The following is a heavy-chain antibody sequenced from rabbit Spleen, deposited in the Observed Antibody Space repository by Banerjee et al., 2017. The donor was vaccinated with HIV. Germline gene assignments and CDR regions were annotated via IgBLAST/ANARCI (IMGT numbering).Heavy chain of an antibody. CDR3: AKSINTIWVSCNL. J-gene: IGHJ4*01. D-gene: IGHD2-1*01. CDR1: GFSFSSGYY. Sequence: QEQLEESGGDLVKPEGSLTLTCTASGFSFSSGYYMCWVRQAPGKGLEWIACIYPGDGATYYASWAKGRFTISKPSSTTVTLQMTSLTVADTAAYFCAKSINTIWVSCNLWGPGTLVTVS. CDR2: IYPGDGAT. V-gene: IGHV1S45*01.